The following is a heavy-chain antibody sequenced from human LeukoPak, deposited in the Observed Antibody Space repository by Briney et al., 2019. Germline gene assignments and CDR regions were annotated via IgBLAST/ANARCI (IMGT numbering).Heavy chain of an antibody. Sequence: SETLSLTCTVSGGSISSYYWSWIRQPPGKGLEWIGYIYYSGSTNYNPSLKSRVTISVDTSKNQFSLNLNSVTAADTAVYYCARWRWLPLWNWFDPWGQGTLVTVSS. V-gene: IGHV4-59*12. CDR1: GGSISSYY. D-gene: IGHD5-18*01. CDR2: IYYSGST. CDR3: ARWRWLPLWNWFDP. J-gene: IGHJ5*02.